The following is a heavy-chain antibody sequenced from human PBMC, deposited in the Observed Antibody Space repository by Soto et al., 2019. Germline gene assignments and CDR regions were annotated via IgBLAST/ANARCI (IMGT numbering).Heavy chain of an antibody. V-gene: IGHV3-53*01. Sequence: PGGSLRLSCAASGFTVSSNYMSWVRQAPGKGLEWVSVIYSGGSTYYADSVKGRFTISRDNSKNTLYLQTNSLRAEDTAVYYCAKGWKNYYYGMDVWGQGTTVTVSS. CDR1: GFTVSSNY. CDR2: IYSGGST. CDR3: AKGWKNYYYGMDV. D-gene: IGHD1-1*01. J-gene: IGHJ6*02.